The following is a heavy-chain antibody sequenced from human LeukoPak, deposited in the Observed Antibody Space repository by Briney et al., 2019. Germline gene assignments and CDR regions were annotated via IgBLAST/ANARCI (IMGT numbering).Heavy chain of an antibody. CDR2: ISSISSYI. V-gene: IGHV3-21*01. CDR1: GFIFSSYN. D-gene: IGHD2-2*02. J-gene: IGHJ3*02. Sequence: PGGSLRLSCAASGFIFSSYNINWVRQAPGKGLGWVSSISSISSYIYHADSVKGRFTISRDNAKDALYLQMNSLRAEDTAVYYCARDPMGPYTGAFDIWGQGTMVTVSS. CDR3: ARDPMGPYTGAFDI.